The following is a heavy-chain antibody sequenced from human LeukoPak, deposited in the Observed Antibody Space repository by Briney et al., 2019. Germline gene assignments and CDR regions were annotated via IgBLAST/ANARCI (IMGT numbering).Heavy chain of an antibody. J-gene: IGHJ2*01. CDR3: ASLIRGAVAGRGYFDL. Sequence: SETLSLTCTVSGGSISSSSYYWGWIRQPPGKGLEWIGSIYYSGSTYYNPSLKSRVTISVDTSKNQFSLKLSSVTAADTAVYYCASLIRGAVAGRGYFDLWGRGTPVTVSS. CDR1: GGSISSSSYY. CDR2: IYYSGST. D-gene: IGHD6-19*01. V-gene: IGHV4-39*07.